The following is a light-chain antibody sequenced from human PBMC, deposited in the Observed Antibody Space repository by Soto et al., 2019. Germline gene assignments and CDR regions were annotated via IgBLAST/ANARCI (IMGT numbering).Light chain of an antibody. CDR3: QTWGTGIQV. CDR1: SGHSSYA. Sequence: QSVLTQSPSASASLGASVKLTCTLSSGHSSYAIAWHQQQPEKGPRYLMKLNSDGSHSKGDGIPDRFSSSSSGAERYLTIPSLQSEDEADYYCQTWGTGIQVFGGGTKLTVL. J-gene: IGLJ3*02. V-gene: IGLV4-69*01. CDR2: LNSDGSH.